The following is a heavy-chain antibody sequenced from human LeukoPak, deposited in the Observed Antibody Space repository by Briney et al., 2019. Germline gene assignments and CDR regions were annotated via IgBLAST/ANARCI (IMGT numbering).Heavy chain of an antibody. D-gene: IGHD6-19*01. CDR2: ISGSGGST. J-gene: IGHJ5*02. CDR3: AKPPHGSGWYTDNWFDP. CDR1: GFTFSSYA. V-gene: IGHV3-23*01. Sequence: GGSLRLSCAASGFTFSSYAMSWVRQAPGKGLEWVSAISGSGGSTYYADSVKGRFTISRDNSKNTLYLQMNSLRAEDTAVYYCAKPPHGSGWYTDNWFDPWGQGTRVTVSS.